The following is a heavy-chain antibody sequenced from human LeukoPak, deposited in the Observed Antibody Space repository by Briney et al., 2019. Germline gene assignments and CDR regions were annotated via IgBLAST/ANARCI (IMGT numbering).Heavy chain of an antibody. CDR2: INHSGST. CDR1: GFTFSSYA. V-gene: IGHV4-34*01. Sequence: GSLRLSCAASGFTFSSYAMSWIRQPPGKGLEWIGEINHSGSTNYNPSLKSRVTISVDTSKNQFSLKLSSVTAADTAVYYCAREGITMVRGVIDYWGQGTLVTVSS. J-gene: IGHJ4*02. CDR3: AREGITMVRGVIDY. D-gene: IGHD3-10*01.